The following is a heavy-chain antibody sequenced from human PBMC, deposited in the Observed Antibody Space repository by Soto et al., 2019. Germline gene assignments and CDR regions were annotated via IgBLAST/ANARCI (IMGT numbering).Heavy chain of an antibody. CDR2: IVPMNGSP. V-gene: IGHV1-18*04. Sequence: ASVKVSCKASGGMFYSSAINWVRQAPGQGLEWMGGIVPMNGSPKCAQEFLGRVSMATDTSTTTAYMELKSLTSDDTTVYYCARVPLRGSGINWFHPWGQGTLVTVSS. D-gene: IGHD1-26*01. CDR1: GGMFYSSA. J-gene: IGHJ5*02. CDR3: ARVPLRGSGINWFHP.